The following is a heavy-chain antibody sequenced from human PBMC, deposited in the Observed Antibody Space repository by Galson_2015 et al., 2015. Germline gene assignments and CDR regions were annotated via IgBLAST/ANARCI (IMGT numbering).Heavy chain of an antibody. CDR2: ISSSTSYT. CDR3: ARADGSYPPVDF. CDR1: GLTFSNYR. V-gene: IGHV3-21*01. D-gene: IGHD1-26*01. J-gene: IGHJ4*02. Sequence: SLRLSCAASGLTFSNYRMNWVRQAPGKGLEWVSSISSSTSYTYYADSVKGRFTISRDKSKNSLYLQLNSLRAEDTAVYYCARADGSYPPVDFWGQGTLVAVSS.